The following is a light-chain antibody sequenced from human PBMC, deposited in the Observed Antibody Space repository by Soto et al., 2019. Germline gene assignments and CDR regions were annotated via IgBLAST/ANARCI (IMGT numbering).Light chain of an antibody. V-gene: IGLV2-14*01. J-gene: IGLJ1*01. CDR3: SSYTCTSTYV. CDR1: TSDVGGYNY. CDR2: DVI. Sequence: QSALTQPASVSGSPGQSVAISCTGTTSDVGGYNYVSWYQQHPGKAPKLIIQDVINRPSGVSDRFSGSKSGNTASLTISGLQAEDEADYYCSSYTCTSTYVFGSGTKLTVL.